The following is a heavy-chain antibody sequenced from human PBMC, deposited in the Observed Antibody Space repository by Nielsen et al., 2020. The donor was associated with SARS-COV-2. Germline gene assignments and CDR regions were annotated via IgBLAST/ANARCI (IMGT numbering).Heavy chain of an antibody. J-gene: IGHJ4*02. CDR3: ASEIPNYYDSSGLDY. CDR2: ISSSSSHI. CDR1: GFTFSSYS. D-gene: IGHD3-22*01. Sequence: GGSLRLSCAASGFTFSSYSMNWVRQAPGKGLEWVSSISSSSSHIYYADSVKGRFTISRDNAKNSLYLQMNSLRAEDTAVYYCASEIPNYYDSSGLDYWGQGTLVTVSS. V-gene: IGHV3-21*01.